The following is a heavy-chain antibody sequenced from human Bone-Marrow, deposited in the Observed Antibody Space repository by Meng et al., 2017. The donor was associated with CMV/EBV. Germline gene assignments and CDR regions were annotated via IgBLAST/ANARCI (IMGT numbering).Heavy chain of an antibody. D-gene: IGHD2-15*01. CDR2: INPSGGST. Sequence: ASVKVSCKASGYTFTGYYMHWVRQAPGQGLEWMGIINPSGGSTSYAQKFQGRVTMTRDTSTSTVYMELSSLRSEDTAVYYCARAVGVVVAATQRWLGYWGQGTLVTVSS. CDR3: ARAVGVVVAATQRWLGY. CDR1: GYTFTGYY. J-gene: IGHJ4*02. V-gene: IGHV1-46*01.